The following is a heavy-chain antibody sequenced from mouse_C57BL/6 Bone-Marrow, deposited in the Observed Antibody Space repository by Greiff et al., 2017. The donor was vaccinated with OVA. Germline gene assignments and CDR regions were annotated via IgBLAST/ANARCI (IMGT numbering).Heavy chain of an antibody. J-gene: IGHJ3*01. CDR2: IHPNSGST. Sequence: QVQLQQPGAELVKPGASVKLSCKASGYTFTSYWMHWVKQRPGQGLEWIGMIHPNSGSTNYNEKFKSKATLTVDKSSSTAYMQLSSLTSEDSAVYYLERSSITYDDYGWFVYWGQGTLVTVSA. CDR3: ERSSITYDDYGWFVY. D-gene: IGHD2-4*01. CDR1: GYTFTSYW. V-gene: IGHV1-64*01.